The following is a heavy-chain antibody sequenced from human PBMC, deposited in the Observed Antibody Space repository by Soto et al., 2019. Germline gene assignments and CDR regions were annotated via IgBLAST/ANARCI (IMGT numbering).Heavy chain of an antibody. D-gene: IGHD3-22*01. V-gene: IGHV4-61*08. Sequence: SETLSLTCTVSGGSISSGGYYWILIRQHPGKGLEWIGYIYYSGSAYYNPSLKSRVTISVDTSKNQFSLKLSSVTAADTAVYYCARVLWTTNIIVYDYWGQGTGVTVAS. CDR2: IYYSGSA. CDR3: ARVLWTTNIIVYDY. CDR1: GGSISSGGYY. J-gene: IGHJ4*02.